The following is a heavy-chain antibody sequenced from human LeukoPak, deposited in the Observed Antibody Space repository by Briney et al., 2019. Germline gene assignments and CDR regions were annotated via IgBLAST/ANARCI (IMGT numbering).Heavy chain of an antibody. CDR1: GGSISRGGYH. CDR3: ARTIRAPAHFGY. Sequence: SETLSLTCTVSGGSISRGGYHWSWIRQQPGKGLEWIGYIYYSGSTYYNPSLKSRVTISVDTSKNQFSLKLSSVTAADTAVYYCARTIRAPAHFGYWGQGTLVTVSS. J-gene: IGHJ4*02. CDR2: IYYSGST. V-gene: IGHV4-31*03. D-gene: IGHD5-24*01.